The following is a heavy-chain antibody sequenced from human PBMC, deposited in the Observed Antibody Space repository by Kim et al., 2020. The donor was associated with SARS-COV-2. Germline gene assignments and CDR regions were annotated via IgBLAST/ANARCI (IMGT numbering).Heavy chain of an antibody. V-gene: IGHV3-15*01. D-gene: IGHD3-3*01. J-gene: IGHJ4*02. CDR3: NTVWHNNDGRRITIY. CDR2: IKSETDGGTT. CDR1: GFTFGNAC. Sequence: GGSLRLSCAASGFTFGNACMTWVRQAPGKGLEWLGRIKSETDGGTTDYAAPVKGRFTFSRDDSKNTLYLQMNSLKTEDTAVYYCNTVWHNNDGRRITIYWGQGTLVTVSS.